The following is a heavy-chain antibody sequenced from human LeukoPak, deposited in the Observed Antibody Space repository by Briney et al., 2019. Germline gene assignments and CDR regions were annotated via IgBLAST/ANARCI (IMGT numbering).Heavy chain of an antibody. Sequence: PGRSLSLSCAASGFTFSNYWMSWVRQAPGKGLEWVANIKEDGSEKYYVDSVKGRFTISRDNARNSLYLQMNNLRAEDTAVYYCASGRQLGYWGQGTLVTVSS. J-gene: IGHJ4*02. CDR2: IKEDGSEK. CDR3: ASGRQLGY. CDR1: GFTFSNYW. V-gene: IGHV3-7*01. D-gene: IGHD6-13*01.